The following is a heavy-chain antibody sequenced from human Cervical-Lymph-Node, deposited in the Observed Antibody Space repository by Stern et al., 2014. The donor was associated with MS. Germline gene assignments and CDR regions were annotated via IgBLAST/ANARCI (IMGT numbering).Heavy chain of an antibody. CDR1: GFSFSRYA. J-gene: IGHJ4*02. CDR3: ASAYSSSHYYFDY. CDR2: IWYDGSNT. Sequence: VQLVESGGGVVQPGRSLRLSCAASGFSFSRYAMHWVRQAPGKGLEWVALIWYDGSNTYYADSVTGRFTISRDNFKNMLYLQMNSLRAEDTAVYYCASAYSSSHYYFDYWGQGTLVTVSS. D-gene: IGHD6-13*01. V-gene: IGHV3-33*01.